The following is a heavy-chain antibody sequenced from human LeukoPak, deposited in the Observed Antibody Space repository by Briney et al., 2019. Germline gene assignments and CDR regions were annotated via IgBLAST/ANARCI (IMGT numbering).Heavy chain of an antibody. J-gene: IGHJ4*02. CDR3: ARAPSKGGGYVLTYFDY. D-gene: IGHD5-12*01. CDR1: GFTFSSYG. CDR2: IRYDGSNE. V-gene: IGHV3-30*02. Sequence: GGSLRLSCAASGFTFSSYGMHWVRQAPGKGLEWVSFIRYDGSNEYFADSVRGRFTISRDNSKNTLYLQMNSLRAADTAVYYCARAPSKGGGYVLTYFDYWGQGTLVTVSS.